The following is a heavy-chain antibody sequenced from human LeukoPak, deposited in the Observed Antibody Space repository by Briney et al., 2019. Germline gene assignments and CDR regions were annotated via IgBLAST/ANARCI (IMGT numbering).Heavy chain of an antibody. J-gene: IGHJ6*03. CDR3: ARVSDSSGYTLWDSNYYYYYMDV. CDR2: IYYSGST. Sequence: PSETLSLTCTVYGGSISSSSYYWGWIRQPPGKGLEWSGSIYYSGSTYYNPSLKSRVTISVDTSKNQFSLKLSSVTAADTAVYYCARVSDSSGYTLWDSNYYYYYMDVWGKGTTVTVSS. V-gene: IGHV4-39*07. D-gene: IGHD3-22*01. CDR1: GGSISSSSYY.